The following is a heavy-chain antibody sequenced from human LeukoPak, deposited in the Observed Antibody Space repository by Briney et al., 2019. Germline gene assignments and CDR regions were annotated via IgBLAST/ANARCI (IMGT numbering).Heavy chain of an antibody. CDR2: MNPNSGNT. Sequence: ASVKVSCKASGYTFTSYDINWVRQATGQGLEWMGWMNPNSGNTGYAQKFQGRVTMTRNTSISTAYMELSSLRSEDTAVYYCARGNGGNGYLLVWDWFDPWGQGTLVTVSS. V-gene: IGHV1-8*01. J-gene: IGHJ5*02. CDR1: GYTFTSYD. D-gene: IGHD4-23*01. CDR3: ARGNGGNGYLLVWDWFDP.